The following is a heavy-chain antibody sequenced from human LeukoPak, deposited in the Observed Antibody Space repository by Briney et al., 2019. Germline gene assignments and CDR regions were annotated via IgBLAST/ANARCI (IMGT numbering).Heavy chain of an antibody. CDR2: INPNSGGT. J-gene: IGHJ4*02. CDR1: GYTFTGYY. Sequence: ASVKASCKASGYTFTGYYMHWVRQAPGQGLEWMGWINPNSGGTNYAQKFQGRVTMTRDTSISTAYMELSRLRSDDTAVYYCARGRIHYDPYPLFDYWGQGTLVTVSS. CDR3: ARGRIHYDPYPLFDY. D-gene: IGHD3-16*01. V-gene: IGHV1-2*02.